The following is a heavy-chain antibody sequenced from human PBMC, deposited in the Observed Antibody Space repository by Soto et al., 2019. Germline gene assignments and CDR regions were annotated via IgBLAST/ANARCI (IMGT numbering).Heavy chain of an antibody. Sequence: SGGSLRLSCVASGFTFNIDGMHWVRQAPGKGLEWVALISSDGSNKYYADSVKGRFTISRDNSKNTLYLQMNSLRAEDTAVYHCAKDFLTWIQLYHYGMDVWGQGTTVTVSS. D-gene: IGHD5-18*01. CDR3: AKDFLTWIQLYHYGMDV. V-gene: IGHV3-30*18. CDR1: GFTFNIDG. J-gene: IGHJ6*02. CDR2: ISSDGSNK.